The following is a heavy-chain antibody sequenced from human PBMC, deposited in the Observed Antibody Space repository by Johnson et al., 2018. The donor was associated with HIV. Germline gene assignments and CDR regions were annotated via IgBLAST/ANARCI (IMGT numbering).Heavy chain of an antibody. V-gene: IGHV3-30*04. CDR2: ISYDGSNK. Sequence: QVQLVESGGGVVQPGRSLRLSCAASGFTFSSYAMHWVRQAPGKGLEWVAVISYDGSNKYYVDSVKGRFTISSDNSTNTFYLQMNSLGGDDTAVYYCAKDPTDFGADWSFDIWGQGTMVTVSS. CDR1: GFTFSSYA. CDR3: AKDPTDFGADWSFDI. J-gene: IGHJ3*02. D-gene: IGHD3-10*01.